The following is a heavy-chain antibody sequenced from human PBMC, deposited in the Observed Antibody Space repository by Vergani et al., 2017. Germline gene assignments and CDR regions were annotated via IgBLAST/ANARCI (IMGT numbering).Heavy chain of an antibody. Sequence: QVQLQESGPGLVKPSETLSLTCTVSGAATKDFYWSWFRQPPGKGLEWIGYVCYTGSTTYNPSLKSRVTISVDTSNNQFSLRMTSLTAADTAIYYCARDRDLYCRSTTSCHNWFDPWGQGSLVTVSS. V-gene: IGHV4-59*01. CDR1: GAATKDFY. CDR3: ARDRDLYCRSTTSCHNWFDP. CDR2: VCYTGST. J-gene: IGHJ5*02. D-gene: IGHD2/OR15-2a*01.